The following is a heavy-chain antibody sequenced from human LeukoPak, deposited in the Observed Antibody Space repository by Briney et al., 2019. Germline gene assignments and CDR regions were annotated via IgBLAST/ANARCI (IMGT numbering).Heavy chain of an antibody. J-gene: IGHJ4*02. D-gene: IGHD2-21*01. V-gene: IGHV3-9*03. CDR2: ISWNSGSI. CDR3: VRERNCGGNYYSLDY. CDR1: GFTFDDYA. Sequence: PGGSLRLSCAASGFTFDDYAMHWVRQAPGKGLEWVSSISWNSGSIGYADSVKGRFTISRDNAKNSFYLQMNSLRAEDMALYFCVRERNCGGNYYSLDYWGQGTLVTVSS.